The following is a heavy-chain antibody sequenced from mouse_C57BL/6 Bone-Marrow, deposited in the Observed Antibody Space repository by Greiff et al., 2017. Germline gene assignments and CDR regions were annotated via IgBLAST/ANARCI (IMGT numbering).Heavy chain of an antibody. CDR1: GYTFTSYW. J-gene: IGHJ4*01. CDR3: AIFPITTVVAKDYYAMDY. CDR2: IHPSDSDT. V-gene: IGHV1-74*01. Sequence: QVQLKQPGAELVKPGASVKVSCKASGYTFTSYWMHWVKQRPGQGLEWIGRIHPSDSDTNYNQKFKGKATLTVDKSSSTAYMQLSSLTSEDSAVYYCAIFPITTVVAKDYYAMDYWGQGTSVTVSS. D-gene: IGHD1-1*01.